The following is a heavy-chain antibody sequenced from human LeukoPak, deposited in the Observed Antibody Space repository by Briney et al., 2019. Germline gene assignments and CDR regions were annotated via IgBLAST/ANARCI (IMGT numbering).Heavy chain of an antibody. CDR2: IYSGGST. V-gene: IGHV3-66*01. CDR1: GFTNSSNY. J-gene: IGHJ3*02. CDR3: ARIETVADAFDI. D-gene: IGHD1-1*01. Sequence: GGSLRLSCAASGFTNSSNYMTWVRQAPGKGLEWVSLIYSGGSTSYAVSVRGRFTISRDNSKNTLYLQMNSLRAEDTAVYYCARIETVADAFDIWGQGTLVTVSS.